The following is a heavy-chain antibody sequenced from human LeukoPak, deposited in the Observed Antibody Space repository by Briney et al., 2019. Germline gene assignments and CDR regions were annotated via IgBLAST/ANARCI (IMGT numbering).Heavy chain of an antibody. D-gene: IGHD2-8*01. Sequence: GGSLRLSCAASGFTFSSYSMNWVRQAPGKGLEWVSYISSSSSTIYYADSVKGRFTISRDNAKNSLYLQINSLRDEDTAVYYCARGPRYCTNGVCYTSHFDYWGQGTLVTVSS. J-gene: IGHJ4*02. CDR1: GFTFSSYS. V-gene: IGHV3-48*02. CDR3: ARGPRYCTNGVCYTSHFDY. CDR2: ISSSSSTI.